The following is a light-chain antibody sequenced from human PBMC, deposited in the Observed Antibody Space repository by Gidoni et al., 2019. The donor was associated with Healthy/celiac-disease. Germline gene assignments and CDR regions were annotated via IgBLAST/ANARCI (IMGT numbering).Light chain of an antibody. CDR2: AAS. CDR1: QSISSY. CDR3: QQSYSTPLYT. Sequence: RVTITCRASQSISSYLNWYQQKPGKAPKLLIYAASSLQSGVPSRFGGSGSGTDFTLTISSLQPEDFATYYCQQSYSTPLYTFGQGTKLEIK. V-gene: IGKV1-39*01. J-gene: IGKJ2*01.